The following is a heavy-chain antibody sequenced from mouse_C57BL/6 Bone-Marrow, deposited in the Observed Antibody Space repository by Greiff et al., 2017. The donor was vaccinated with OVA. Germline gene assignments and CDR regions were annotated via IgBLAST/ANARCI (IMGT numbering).Heavy chain of an antibody. V-gene: IGHV1-53*01. CDR2: INPSNGGT. CDR3: AGFTTVVDFDY. CDR1: GYTFTSYW. D-gene: IGHD1-1*01. J-gene: IGHJ2*01. Sequence: QVQLKQPGTELVKPGASVKLSCKASGYTFTSYWMHWVKQRPGQGLEWIGNINPSNGGTNYNEKFKNKATLTVDKSSSTAYMQLSSLTSEDSAVYYCAGFTTVVDFDYWGQGTTLTVSS.